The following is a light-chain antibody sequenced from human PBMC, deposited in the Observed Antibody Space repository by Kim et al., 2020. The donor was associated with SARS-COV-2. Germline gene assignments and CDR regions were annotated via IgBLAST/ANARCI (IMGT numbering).Light chain of an antibody. CDR3: QQYDDWPPGT. J-gene: IGKJ1*01. V-gene: IGKV3-15*01. Sequence: SPGETATHSYRASQSVSSKVAWYQLKAGQAPRLLIYDASTRATGIPARFSGSGSGTDFTLTISSLQSEDLAVYHCQQYDDWPPGTFGQGTKVDIK. CDR2: DAS. CDR1: QSVSSK.